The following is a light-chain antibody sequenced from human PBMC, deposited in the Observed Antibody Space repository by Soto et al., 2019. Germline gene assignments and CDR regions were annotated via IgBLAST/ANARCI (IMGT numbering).Light chain of an antibody. V-gene: IGKV3-15*01. CDR2: GAS. Sequence: EIVMTQSPDTLSVSPGERATLSCRASQSVSTNLAWYQQKPGQAPRLLIYGASTRATGIPARFSGIGSGTEFTLTISSLQSEDFAVYHCQQYNNWPYTFGQGTKLEIK. CDR3: QQYNNWPYT. CDR1: QSVSTN. J-gene: IGKJ2*01.